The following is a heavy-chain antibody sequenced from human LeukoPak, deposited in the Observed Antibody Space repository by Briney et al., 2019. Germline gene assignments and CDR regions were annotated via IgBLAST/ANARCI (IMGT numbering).Heavy chain of an antibody. J-gene: IGHJ5*02. CDR2: IYYSGST. V-gene: IGHV4-30-4*01. CDR3: ARQYYYDSSGYYAVNWFDP. D-gene: IGHD3-22*01. Sequence: PSETLSLTCTVSGGSISSGDYYWIWIRQPPGKGLEWIGYIYYSGSTYYNPSLKSRVTISVDTSKNQFSLKLSSVTAADTAVYYCARQYYYDSSGYYAVNWFDPWGQGTLVTVSS. CDR1: GGSISSGDYY.